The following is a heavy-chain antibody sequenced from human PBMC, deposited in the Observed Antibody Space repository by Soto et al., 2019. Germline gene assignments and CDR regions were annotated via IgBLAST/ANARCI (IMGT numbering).Heavy chain of an antibody. D-gene: IGHD5-18*01. J-gene: IGHJ4*02. V-gene: IGHV3-15*01. CDR3: TPRPPVDTVDY. CDR1: GFTFSNAW. Sequence: GGSLRLSCAASGFTFSNAWMSWVRQAPGKGLEWVGRIKSKTDGGTTDNAAPVKGRFTIPRDDSKNTLYLQMNSLKTEATAVYYCTPRPPVDTVDYWGQGTLVTVSS. CDR2: IKSKTDGGTT.